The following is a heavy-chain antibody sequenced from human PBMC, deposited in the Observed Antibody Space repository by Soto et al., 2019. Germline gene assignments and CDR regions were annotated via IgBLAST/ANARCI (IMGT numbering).Heavy chain of an antibody. D-gene: IGHD5-18*01. CDR3: ARYTAMVPPYYYGMDV. CDR1: GFSLSTSGMC. Sequence: SGPTLVNPTQTLTLTCTFSGFSLSTSGMCVSWIRQPPGKALEWLARIDWDDDKYYSTSLKTRLTISKDTSKNQVVLTMTNMDPVDTATYYCARYTAMVPPYYYGMDVWGQGTTVTVS. J-gene: IGHJ6*02. CDR2: IDWDDDK. V-gene: IGHV2-70*11.